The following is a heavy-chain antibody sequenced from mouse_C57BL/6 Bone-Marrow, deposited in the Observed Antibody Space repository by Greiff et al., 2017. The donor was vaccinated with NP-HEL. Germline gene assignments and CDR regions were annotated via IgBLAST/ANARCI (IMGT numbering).Heavy chain of an antibody. D-gene: IGHD1-1*01. CDR3: ANYYGRAGYFDY. Sequence: EESGPGLVKPSQSLSLTCSVTGYSITSGYYWNWIRQFPGNKLEWMGYISYDGSNNYNPSLKNRISITRDTSKNQFFLKLNSVTTEDTATYYCANYYGRAGYFDYWGQGTTLTVSS. V-gene: IGHV3-6*01. CDR2: ISYDGSN. CDR1: GYSITSGYY. J-gene: IGHJ2*01.